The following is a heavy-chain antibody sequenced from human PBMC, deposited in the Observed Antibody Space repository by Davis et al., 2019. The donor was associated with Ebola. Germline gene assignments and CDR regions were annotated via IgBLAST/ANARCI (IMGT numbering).Heavy chain of an antibody. J-gene: IGHJ5*02. D-gene: IGHD5-18*01. CDR1: GGSVSSGSYY. CDR2: IYYSGST. CDR3: AMGGYSRYNWFDP. V-gene: IGHV4-61*01. Sequence: SETLSLTCTVSGGSVSSGSYYWSWIRQPPGKGLEWIGYIYYSGSTNYNPSLKSRVTISVDTSKNQFSLKLSSVTAADTAVYYSAMGGYSRYNWFDPWGQGTLVTVSS.